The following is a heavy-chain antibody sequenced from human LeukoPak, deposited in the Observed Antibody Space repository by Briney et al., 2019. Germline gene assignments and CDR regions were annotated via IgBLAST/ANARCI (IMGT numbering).Heavy chain of an antibody. J-gene: IGHJ4*02. D-gene: IGHD1-14*01. CDR3: ARGLNQYYFDS. V-gene: IGHV4-4*07. CDR2: SHTSGST. Sequence: SETLSPTCNVSGGSICNSYWNWIRQPAGKGLEWIGRSHTSGSTYYIPSLKRRVTMSLDTSNNHFSLKLTSVTAADTALYYCARGLNQYYFDSWGQGILVTVSS. CDR1: GGSICNSY.